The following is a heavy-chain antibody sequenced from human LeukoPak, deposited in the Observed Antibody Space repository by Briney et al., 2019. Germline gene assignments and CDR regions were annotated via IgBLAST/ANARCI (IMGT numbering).Heavy chain of an antibody. CDR1: GGSISSGDYY. V-gene: IGHV4-30-4*08. CDR2: IYYSGST. J-gene: IGHJ3*02. CDR3: ARTGRGYYDFWSGYPRAAFNI. D-gene: IGHD3-3*01. Sequence: SETLSLTCTVSGGSISSGDYYWSWIRQPPGKGLEWIGYIYYSGSTYYNPSLKSRVTISVDTSKNQFSLKLSSVTAADTAVYYCARTGRGYYDFWSGYPRAAFNIWGQGTMVTVSS.